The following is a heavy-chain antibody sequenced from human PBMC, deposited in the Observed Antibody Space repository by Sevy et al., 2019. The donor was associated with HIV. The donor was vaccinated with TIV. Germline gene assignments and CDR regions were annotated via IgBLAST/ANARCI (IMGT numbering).Heavy chain of an antibody. CDR3: ARLTTQPTSDLYGLDV. CDR2: INSDSGVT. D-gene: IGHD4-17*01. CDR1: GYIFSDYY. V-gene: IGHV1-2*02. Sequence: ASVKVSSKASGYIFSDYYIHWARQAPGQGLEWMAWINSDSGVTNYAQRFQGEVTVTRDTSLRTAYLELTNLKSNDTAIYYCARLTTQPTSDLYGLDVWGQGTTVTVSS. J-gene: IGHJ6*02.